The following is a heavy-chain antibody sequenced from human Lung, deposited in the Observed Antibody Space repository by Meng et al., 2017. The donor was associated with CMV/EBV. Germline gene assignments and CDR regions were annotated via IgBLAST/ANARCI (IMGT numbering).Heavy chain of an antibody. V-gene: IGHV1-2*02. CDR1: GYTFTGYY. Sequence: SXXVSXXASGYTFTGYYMHWVRQAPGQGLEWMGCINPNSGGTNYAQKFQGRVTMTRDTSISTAYMELSRLRSDDTAVYYCARPPVSEDIVVVPADNYWGQGTLVTVSS. CDR2: INPNSGGT. D-gene: IGHD2-2*01. J-gene: IGHJ4*02. CDR3: ARPPVSEDIVVVPADNY.